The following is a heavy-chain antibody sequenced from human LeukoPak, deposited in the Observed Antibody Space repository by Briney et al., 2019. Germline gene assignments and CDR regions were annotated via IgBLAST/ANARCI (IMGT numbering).Heavy chain of an antibody. Sequence: PGGSLRLSCAASGFTFSSYIMNWVRQAPGKGLEWVSSISSSSSYIYYADSVKGRFTISRDNAKNSLYLQMNSLRAEDTAVYYCARESSGWYWYWGQGTLVTVSS. V-gene: IGHV3-21*01. CDR2: ISSSSSYI. J-gene: IGHJ4*02. CDR1: GFTFSSYI. CDR3: ARESSGWYWY. D-gene: IGHD6-19*01.